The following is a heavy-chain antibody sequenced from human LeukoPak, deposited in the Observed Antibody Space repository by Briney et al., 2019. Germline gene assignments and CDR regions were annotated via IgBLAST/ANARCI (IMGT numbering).Heavy chain of an antibody. CDR2: IKQDGSEK. J-gene: IGHJ4*02. CDR1: GFTFSSYW. V-gene: IGHV3-7*01. CDR3: ARDLGLYSSGWPDDY. Sequence: QPGGSLRLSCAASGFTFSSYWMSWVRQAPGKGLEWVANIKQDGSEKYYVDSVKGRFTISRDNAKNSLYLQMNSLRAEDTAVYYCARDLGLYSSGWPDDYWGQGTLVTVSS. D-gene: IGHD6-19*01.